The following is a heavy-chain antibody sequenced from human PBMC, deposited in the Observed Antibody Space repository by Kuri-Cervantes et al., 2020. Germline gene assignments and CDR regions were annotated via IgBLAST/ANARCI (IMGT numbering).Heavy chain of an antibody. Sequence: GGSLRLSCAVSGLTFSSYSMNWVRQAPGKGLEWVSFISSTSSTIYYADSVKGRFTISRDNAKNSLYLQMNSLRAEDTAVYYCARSSPHLDFWGQGTLVTVSS. CDR1: GLTFSSYS. CDR3: ARSSPHLDF. J-gene: IGHJ4*02. D-gene: IGHD6-6*01. CDR2: ISSTSSTI. V-gene: IGHV3-48*01.